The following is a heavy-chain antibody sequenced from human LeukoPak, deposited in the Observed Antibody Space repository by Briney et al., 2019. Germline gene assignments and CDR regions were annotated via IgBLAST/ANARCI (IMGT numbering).Heavy chain of an antibody. V-gene: IGHV4-39*01. Sequence: SETLSLTCTVSGGSISSSSYYWGWIRQPPGKGLEWIGSIYYSGSTYYNPSLKSRVTISVDTSKNQFSLKLSSVTAADTAVYYCARRAGGSSSWFTTYYFGYWGQGTLVTVSS. CDR2: IYYSGST. J-gene: IGHJ4*02. D-gene: IGHD6-13*01. CDR3: ARRAGGSSSWFTTYYFGY. CDR1: GGSISSSSYY.